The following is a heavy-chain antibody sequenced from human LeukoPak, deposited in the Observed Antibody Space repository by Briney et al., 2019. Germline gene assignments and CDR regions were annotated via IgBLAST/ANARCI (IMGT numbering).Heavy chain of an antibody. CDR3: ARAGDGTAARDY. CDR2: INEDGSEE. J-gene: IGHJ4*02. D-gene: IGHD2-15*01. Sequence: GGSLRLSCAPTGFTFSRYWMSWVRQAPGKGLEWVANINEDGSEEYYVDSVRGRFTISRDNAKNSLYLQMNSLRAEDTAVYYCARAGDGTAARDYWGQGTLVTVS. V-gene: IGHV3-7*01. CDR1: GFTFSRYW.